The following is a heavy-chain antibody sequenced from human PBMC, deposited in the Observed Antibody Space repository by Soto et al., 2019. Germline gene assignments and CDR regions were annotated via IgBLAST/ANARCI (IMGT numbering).Heavy chain of an antibody. J-gene: IGHJ4*02. CDR2: INSEGSGT. CDR3: AKGTAAAGY. D-gene: IGHD2-2*01. Sequence: PGGSLRLSCAASGFTFSTYWMHWVRQAPGKGLEWVSRINSEGSGTTYADSVKGRFTISRDNSKNTLYLQMNSLRAEDTAVYYCAKGTAAAGYWGQGTLVTVSS. V-gene: IGHV3-74*01. CDR1: GFTFSTYW.